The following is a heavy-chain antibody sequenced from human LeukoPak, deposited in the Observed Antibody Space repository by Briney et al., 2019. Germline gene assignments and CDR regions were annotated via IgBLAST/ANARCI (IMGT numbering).Heavy chain of an antibody. V-gene: IGHV4-30-4*01. D-gene: IGHD2-2*01. CDR2: IYYSGST. J-gene: IGHJ5*02. CDR3: ARGRAVKRYCSSTSCRDWFDP. CDR1: GGSISSGDYY. Sequence: SETLSLTCIVSGGSISSGDYYWSWIRQPPGKGLEWIGYIYYSGSTYYNPSLKSRITMSVDTSKNQFSLKLSSVTAADTAVYYCARGRAVKRYCSSTSCRDWFDPWGQGTLVTVSS.